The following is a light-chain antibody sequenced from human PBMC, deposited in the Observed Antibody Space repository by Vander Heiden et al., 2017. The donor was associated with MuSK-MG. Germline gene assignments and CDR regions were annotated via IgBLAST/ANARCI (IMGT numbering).Light chain of an antibody. Sequence: IVLTQSPATLSLSPCQRATVSSSASQSVSSYLAWYQQKAGQAPRLLIYDASNRATGIPARFSGRGYGTDFTLTISSLEPQDFAVYYCQQCSNWPLTFGGGTKVEIK. CDR3: QQCSNWPLT. J-gene: IGKJ4*01. CDR2: DAS. CDR1: QSVSSY. V-gene: IGKV3-11*01.